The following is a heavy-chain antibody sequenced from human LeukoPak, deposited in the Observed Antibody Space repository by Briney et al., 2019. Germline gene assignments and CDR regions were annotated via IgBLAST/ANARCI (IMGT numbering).Heavy chain of an antibody. CDR1: GGSFSGYY. CDR3: ASTYGSGFDY. Sequence: PSETLSLTCAVYGGSFSGYYWSWIRQPPGKGLEWMGEINHSGSTNYNPSLKSRVTISVDTSKNQFSLKLSSVTAADTAVYYCASTYGSGFDYWGQGTLVTVSS. CDR2: INHSGST. V-gene: IGHV4-34*01. D-gene: IGHD3-10*01. J-gene: IGHJ4*02.